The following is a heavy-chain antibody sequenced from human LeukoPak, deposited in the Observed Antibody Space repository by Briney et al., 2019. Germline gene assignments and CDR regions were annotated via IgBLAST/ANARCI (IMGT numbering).Heavy chain of an antibody. D-gene: IGHD3-10*01. CDR1: GFTFSSYA. Sequence: GGSLRLSCAASGFTFSSYAMSWVRQAPGKGLEWGSAISGSGGSTYYADSVKGRFTISRDNSKNTLYLQMNSLRAEDTAVYYCAKDKRYYYGSGSYSPYWGQGTLVTVSS. CDR2: ISGSGGST. J-gene: IGHJ4*02. CDR3: AKDKRYYYGSGSYSPY. V-gene: IGHV3-23*01.